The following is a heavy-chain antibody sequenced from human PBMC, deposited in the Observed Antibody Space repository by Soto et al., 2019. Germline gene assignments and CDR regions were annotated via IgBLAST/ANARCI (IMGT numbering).Heavy chain of an antibody. V-gene: IGHV4-39*01. Sequence: SSETLSLTCTVSGGSISSSRDYWGWIRQPPGKGLEWIGNIYYSGSTYYNPSLKSRVTISVDTSKNQFSLKLSSVTAADTAVYYCARRGYSYGLLFDCWGQGTLVNVSS. CDR2: IYYSGST. J-gene: IGHJ4*02. CDR1: GGSISSSRDY. D-gene: IGHD5-18*01. CDR3: ARRGYSYGLLFDC.